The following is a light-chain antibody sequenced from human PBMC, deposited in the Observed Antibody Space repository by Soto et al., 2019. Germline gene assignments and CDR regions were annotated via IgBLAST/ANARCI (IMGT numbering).Light chain of an antibody. Sequence: EIVMTQSPATLSVSPGERATLSCRASQSVSSNLAWYQQKPGQAPRLLIYGASSRATGIPDRFSGSGSGTDSPLTINRLEPEDFAVYYCQQYGDLPWTFGQGTKVDIK. J-gene: IGKJ1*01. CDR3: QQYGDLPWT. CDR2: GAS. V-gene: IGKV3-20*01. CDR1: QSVSSN.